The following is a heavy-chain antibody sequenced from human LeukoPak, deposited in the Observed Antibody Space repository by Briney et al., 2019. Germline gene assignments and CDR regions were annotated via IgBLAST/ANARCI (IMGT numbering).Heavy chain of an antibody. D-gene: IGHD3-10*01. Sequence: GGSLRLSCAASGFTFSSYAMSSVRQAPGKRLEWVSAVSGSGGSTYYADSVKGRFTISRDNSKNTLYLQMNSLRAEDTAVYYCAKGRLRESPGYWGQGTLVTVSS. CDR2: VSGSGGST. V-gene: IGHV3-23*01. J-gene: IGHJ4*02. CDR1: GFTFSSYA. CDR3: AKGRLRESPGY.